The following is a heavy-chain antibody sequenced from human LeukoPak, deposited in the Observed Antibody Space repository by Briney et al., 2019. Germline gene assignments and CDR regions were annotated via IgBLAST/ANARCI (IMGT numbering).Heavy chain of an antibody. J-gene: IGHJ6*02. CDR3: ASETSSYGYYYGMDG. D-gene: IGHD5-18*01. CDR2: VWYDGTKK. V-gene: IGHV3-33*01. CDR1: GFSFGSYG. Sequence: PGRSLRLSCAASGFSFGSYGINWVRQAPGKGLEWVAHVWYDGTKKLYADSVNGRFTISRDNAKNSLYLQMNSLRAEDTAVYYCASETSSYGYYYGMDGWGQGTTVTVSS.